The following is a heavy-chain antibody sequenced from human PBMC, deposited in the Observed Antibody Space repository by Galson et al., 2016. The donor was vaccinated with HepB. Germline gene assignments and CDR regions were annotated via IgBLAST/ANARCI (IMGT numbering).Heavy chain of an antibody. D-gene: IGHD3-22*01. CDR1: GFTFSDYY. CDR3: ATESTYLFDSSAYDSSSVH. J-gene: IGHJ4*02. V-gene: IGHV3-11*01. Sequence: SLRLSCAASGFTFSDYYMSWIRQAPGKGLEWVSFISSSASTIYYAASVKGRFTISRDNAKNSLYLQMNSLRAEDTAVYYCATESTYLFDSSAYDSSSVHWCQGTLVTVSS. CDR2: ISSSASTI.